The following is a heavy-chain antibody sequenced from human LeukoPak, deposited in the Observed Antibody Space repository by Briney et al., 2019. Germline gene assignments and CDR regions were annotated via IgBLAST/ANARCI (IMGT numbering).Heavy chain of an antibody. V-gene: IGHV3-30*18. D-gene: IGHD3-16*01. CDR3: AKDHVWGFGYCFDD. J-gene: IGHJ4*02. CDR1: GFTFSSYG. Sequence: PGGSLRLSCAASGFTFSSYGMHWVRQAPGKGLEWVAVISYDGSNKYYGDSVKGRFTISRDNSKNTLYLQMNSLRGEDTAVYYCAKDHVWGFGYCFDDWGQGTLVTVSS. CDR2: ISYDGSNK.